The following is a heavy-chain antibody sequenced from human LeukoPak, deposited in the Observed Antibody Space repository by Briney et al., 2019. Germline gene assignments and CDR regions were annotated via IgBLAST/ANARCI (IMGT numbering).Heavy chain of an antibody. CDR1: GYTFTIYG. CDR2: INPNSGGT. Sequence: ASVKVSFTASGYTFTIYGISWVRQAPGQGLEWMGWINPNSGGTNYAQKFQGRVTMTRDTSISTAYMELSRLRSDDTAVYYCARDIILHRDYYDSSGYSHWGQGTLVTVSS. D-gene: IGHD3-22*01. J-gene: IGHJ4*02. V-gene: IGHV1-2*02. CDR3: ARDIILHRDYYDSSGYSH.